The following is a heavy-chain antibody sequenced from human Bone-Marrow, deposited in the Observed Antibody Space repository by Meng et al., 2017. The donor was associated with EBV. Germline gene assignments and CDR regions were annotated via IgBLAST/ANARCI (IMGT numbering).Heavy chain of an antibody. CDR3: ASGYYGSGSYLG. CDR1: GYTFSSFG. Sequence: HVQLVHCGAEVKKPGALLKVSCKASGYTFSSFGISWVRQAPGQGPEWMGWISAYNGDTKYAQKFQGRVTVTTDTSTSTAYMELSSLRSEDTAVYYCASGYYGSGSYLGWGQGTLVTVSS. D-gene: IGHD3-10*01. CDR2: ISAYNGDT. J-gene: IGHJ4*02. V-gene: IGHV1-18*01.